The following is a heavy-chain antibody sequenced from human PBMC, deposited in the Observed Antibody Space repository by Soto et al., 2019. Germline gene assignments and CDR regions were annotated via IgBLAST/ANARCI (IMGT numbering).Heavy chain of an antibody. CDR2: IIPILGIA. J-gene: IGHJ6*02. CDR1: GGTFSSYT. D-gene: IGHD6-19*01. V-gene: IGHV1-69*08. Sequence: QVQLVQSGAEVKKPGSAVKVSCKASGGTFSSYTISWVRQAPGQGLEWMGRIIPILGIANYAQKFQGRVTITADKSTSTAYIELSSLRSEDTAVYYCARDETVDPSYYYGMYDWGQGTTVTVS. CDR3: ARDETVDPSYYYGMYD.